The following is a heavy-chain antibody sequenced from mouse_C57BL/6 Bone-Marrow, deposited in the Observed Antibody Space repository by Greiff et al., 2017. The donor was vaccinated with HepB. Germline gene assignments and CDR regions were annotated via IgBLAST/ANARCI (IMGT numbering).Heavy chain of an antibody. J-gene: IGHJ3*01. Sequence: EVQLQESGGGLVQPGGSMKLSCAASGFTFSDAWMAWVRQSPEEGLEWVAEIRNKANNHATYYAESVKGRFTISRDDSKSSVYMQMNSVRAEETGIYYCTWSDGYGAYWGQGTLVTVSA. CDR1: GFTFSDAW. CDR2: IRNKANNHAT. V-gene: IGHV6-6*01. CDR3: TWSDGYGAY. D-gene: IGHD2-2*01.